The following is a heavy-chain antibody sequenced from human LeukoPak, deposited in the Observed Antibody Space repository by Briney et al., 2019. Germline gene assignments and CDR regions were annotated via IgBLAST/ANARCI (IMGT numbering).Heavy chain of an antibody. D-gene: IGHD3-3*01. V-gene: IGHV3-30*18. CDR2: ISYDGSNK. Sequence: GGSLRLSCAASGFTFSSYGMHWVRQAPGKGLEWEAVISYDGSNKYYADSVKGRFTISRDNSKNTLYLQMNSLRAEDTAVYYCAKDYYDFWSGGYYYYYGMDVWGQGTTVTVSS. CDR1: GFTFSSYG. J-gene: IGHJ6*02. CDR3: AKDYYDFWSGGYYYYYGMDV.